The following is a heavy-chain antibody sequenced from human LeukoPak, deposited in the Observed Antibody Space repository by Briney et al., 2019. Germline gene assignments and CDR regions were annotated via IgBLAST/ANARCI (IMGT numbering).Heavy chain of an antibody. CDR1: GYTFTSYD. CDR2: MNPNSGNT. D-gene: IGHD2-8*01. J-gene: IGHJ6*02. Sequence: GASVKVSCKASGYTFTSYDINWVRQATGQGLEGMGWMNPNSGNTGYAQKFQGRVTMTRNTSISTAYMELSSLRSEDTAVYYCARGLSPYERYDYYGMDVWGQGTTVTVSS. CDR3: ARGLSPYERYDYYGMDV. V-gene: IGHV1-8*01.